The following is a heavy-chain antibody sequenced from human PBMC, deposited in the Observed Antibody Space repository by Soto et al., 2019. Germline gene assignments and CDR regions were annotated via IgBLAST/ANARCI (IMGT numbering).Heavy chain of an antibody. Sequence: SETLSLTCTVSGGSISSGDYYWSWIRQPPGKGLEWIGYIYYSGSTYYNPSLKSRVTISVDTSKNQFSLKLSSVTAADTAVYYCAGYLLYGAHAFDIWGHGTMVTVSS. CDR1: GGSISSGDYY. J-gene: IGHJ3*02. D-gene: IGHD2-15*01. CDR3: AGYLLYGAHAFDI. CDR2: IYYSGST. V-gene: IGHV4-30-4*01.